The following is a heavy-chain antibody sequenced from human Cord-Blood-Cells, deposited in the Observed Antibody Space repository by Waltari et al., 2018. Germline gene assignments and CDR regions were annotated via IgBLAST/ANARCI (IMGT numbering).Heavy chain of an antibody. CDR2: IYHSGST. CDR1: GYSTSSGYS. V-gene: IGHV4-38-2*02. J-gene: IGHJ5*02. CDR3: ASGVVVPANYWFDP. Sequence: VHLQESGPGPVKSSEPLSLTCTVSGYSTSSGYSLRWLRQPPGKGLEWIGSIYHSGSTYYNPSLKSRVTISVDTSKNQFSLKLSSVTAADTAVYYCASGVVVPANYWFDPWGQGTLVTVSS. D-gene: IGHD2-2*01.